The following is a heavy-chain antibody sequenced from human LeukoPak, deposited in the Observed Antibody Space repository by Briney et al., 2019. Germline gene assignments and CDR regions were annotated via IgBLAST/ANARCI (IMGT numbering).Heavy chain of an antibody. CDR3: ARGGDDILAAYFPGIYGLGV. CDR1: GGSIRNYY. Sequence: SETLSLTCTVSGGSIRNYYWTWIRQSPGKGLEWIGYVHDSGSTNCSPSLKSRVTISVDTSKSQFSLKLSSVTAADTAVYFCARGGDDILAAYFPGIYGLGVWGQGTTVTVSS. CDR2: VHDSGST. J-gene: IGHJ6*02. V-gene: IGHV4-59*01. D-gene: IGHD3-9*01.